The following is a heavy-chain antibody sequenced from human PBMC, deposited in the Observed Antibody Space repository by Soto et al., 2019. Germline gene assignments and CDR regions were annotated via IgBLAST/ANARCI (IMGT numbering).Heavy chain of an antibody. D-gene: IGHD3-10*01. V-gene: IGHV3-23*01. CDR1: GFTFSSYA. CDR2: ISGSGGST. J-gene: IGHJ6*02. CDR3: AKGADYDGSGDYGMDV. Sequence: EVQLLESGGGLVQPGGSLSLSCAASGFTFSSYAMSWVRQAPGKGLEWVSAISGSGGSTYYADSVKGRFTISRDNSKNTLSLQMNSLRAEDTAVYYCAKGADYDGSGDYGMDVWCQGTTVTVSS.